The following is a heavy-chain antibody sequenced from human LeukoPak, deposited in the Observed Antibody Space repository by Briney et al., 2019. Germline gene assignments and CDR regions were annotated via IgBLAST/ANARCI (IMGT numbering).Heavy chain of an antibody. CDR1: GGSFSGYY. D-gene: IGHD3-22*01. Sequence: SETLSLTCAVYGGSFSGYYWSWIRQPPGKGLEWIGEINHSGSTNYNPSLESRVTISVDTSKNQFSLKLSSVTAADTAVYYCARKWYYDSRVDYWGQGTLVTVSS. V-gene: IGHV4-34*01. CDR3: ARKWYYDSRVDY. CDR2: INHSGST. J-gene: IGHJ4*02.